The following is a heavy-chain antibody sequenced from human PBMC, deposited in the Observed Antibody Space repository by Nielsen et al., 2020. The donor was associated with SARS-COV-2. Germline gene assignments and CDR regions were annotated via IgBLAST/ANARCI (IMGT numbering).Heavy chain of an antibody. J-gene: IGHJ4*02. Sequence: GGSLRLSCAVSGFTFSSYSMNWVRQAPGRGLEWVSSISSSSSYIYYADSVKGRFTISRDNAKNSLYLQMDSLRAEDTAVYYCARDQITMVRGVIDYWGQGTLATVSS. D-gene: IGHD3-10*01. CDR3: ARDQITMVRGVIDY. CDR2: ISSSSSYI. CDR1: GFTFSSYS. V-gene: IGHV3-21*01.